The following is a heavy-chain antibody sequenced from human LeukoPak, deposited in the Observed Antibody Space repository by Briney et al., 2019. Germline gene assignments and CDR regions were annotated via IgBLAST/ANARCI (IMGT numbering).Heavy chain of an antibody. CDR3: ARNRMYYDMDV. CDR2: IYYSGST. D-gene: IGHD1-14*01. Sequence: PSETLSLTCTVSGGSISSVDYSWSWVRQPPGKGLEWVGYIYYSGSTYYNPSLKSRVTISLDTSKNQFSLKLSSVTAVDTAVYYCARNRMYYDMDVWGKGTTVTVSS. J-gene: IGHJ6*03. V-gene: IGHV4-30-4*08. CDR1: GGSISSVDYS.